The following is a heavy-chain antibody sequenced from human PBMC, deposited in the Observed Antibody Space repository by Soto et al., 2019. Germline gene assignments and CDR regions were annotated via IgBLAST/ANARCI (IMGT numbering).Heavy chain of an antibody. CDR2: VHHDGNA. CDR3: GRIIGATSVES. V-gene: IGHV4-38-2*01. J-gene: IGHJ4*02. Sequence: SETLSLTCVVSGFGVRSTYFWGWIRQPPGKGLEWIGSVHHDGNAYYPPSVLGRVTISVDTANNQVSLSLRSVTAEDTATYYCGRIIGATSVESWGQGILVTVSS. CDR1: GFGVRSTYF. D-gene: IGHD1-26*01.